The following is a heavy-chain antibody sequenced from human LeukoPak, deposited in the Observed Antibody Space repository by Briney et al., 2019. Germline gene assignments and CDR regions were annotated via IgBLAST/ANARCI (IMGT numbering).Heavy chain of an antibody. D-gene: IGHD4-17*01. CDR1: GYSFTSYW. Sequence: GESLNISCKGSGYSFTSYWIGWVRQMPGKGLEWMGIIYPGDSDTRYSPSFQGQVTISADKSISTAYLQWSSLKASDTAMYYCARSTGGPYGDYGGQHWGQGTLVTVSS. J-gene: IGHJ1*01. V-gene: IGHV5-51*01. CDR3: ARSTGGPYGDYGGQH. CDR2: IYPGDSDT.